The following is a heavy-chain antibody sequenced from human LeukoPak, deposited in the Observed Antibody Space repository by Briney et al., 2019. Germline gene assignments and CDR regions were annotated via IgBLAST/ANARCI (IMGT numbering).Heavy chain of an antibody. CDR2: ITLYNGNT. D-gene: IGHD3-10*01. J-gene: IGHJ4*02. V-gene: IGHV1-68*01. Sequence: ASVKVSCKASGYTFTCCSLHWLHQAPGQGLERMRWITLYNGNTNYAKKFQGRVTITRDMSLRTAYIDLSSLRSEDSAVYYWPSPSYGSGTNLFDYWGQGNLVTVSS. CDR1: GYTFTCCS. CDR3: PSPSYGSGTNLFDY.